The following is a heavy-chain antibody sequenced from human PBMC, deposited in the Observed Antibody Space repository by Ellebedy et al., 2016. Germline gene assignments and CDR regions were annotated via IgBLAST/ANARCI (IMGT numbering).Heavy chain of an antibody. CDR2: ISASGTTI. V-gene: IGHV3-48*01. CDR1: GFTFSSYN. Sequence: GESLKISXAASGFTFSSYNMNWVRQAPGKGLEWVSYISASGTTIYYADSVKGRFTVSRDNVKNSLYLQMNSLRAEDTALYYCARGQKVVTLDYWGQGALVTVSS. CDR3: ARGQKVVTLDY. D-gene: IGHD4-23*01. J-gene: IGHJ4*02.